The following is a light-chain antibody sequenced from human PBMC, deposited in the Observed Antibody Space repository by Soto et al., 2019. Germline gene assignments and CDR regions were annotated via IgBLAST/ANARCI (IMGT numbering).Light chain of an antibody. CDR3: QQSYGTPLT. V-gene: IGKV1-39*01. CDR2: AAS. CDR1: QSISNY. Sequence: DIQMTQSPSSLSASVGDRVTITCRTSQSISNYLNWYQQKPGKTPKLLIYAASRLQSGVPSRFSGSGSGTDFTLTISSLQPDDFATYYCQQSYGTPLTFRGGTKVEIK. J-gene: IGKJ4*01.